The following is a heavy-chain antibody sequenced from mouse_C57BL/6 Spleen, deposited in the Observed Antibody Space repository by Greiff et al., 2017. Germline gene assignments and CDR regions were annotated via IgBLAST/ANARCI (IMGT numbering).Heavy chain of an antibody. CDR2: IHPNSGST. CDR3: ARRGLGPFDY. D-gene: IGHD4-1*01. CDR1: GYPFTSYW. J-gene: IGHJ2*01. Sequence: QVQLQQPGAELVKPGASVKLSCKASGYPFTSYWMHWVKQRPGQGLEWIGMIHPNSGSTNYNEKFKSKATLTVDKSSSTAYMQLSSLTSEDSAVYYCARRGLGPFDYWGQGTTLTVSS. V-gene: IGHV1-64*01.